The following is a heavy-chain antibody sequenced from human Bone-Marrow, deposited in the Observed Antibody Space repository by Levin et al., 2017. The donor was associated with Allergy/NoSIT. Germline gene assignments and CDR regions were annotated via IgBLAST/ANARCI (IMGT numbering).Heavy chain of an antibody. V-gene: IGHV4-59*01. CDR3: AREATVTTGFDY. J-gene: IGHJ4*02. CDR2: IVYSRST. CDR1: GGSISGFY. D-gene: IGHD4-17*01. Sequence: SQTLSLTCTVSGGSISGFYWSWIRQPPGKGLEWIGYIVYSRSTNYNPSLKSRITISVDTSKNQFSLKLSPVTAADTAVYYCAREATVTTGFDYWGRGTLVTVSS.